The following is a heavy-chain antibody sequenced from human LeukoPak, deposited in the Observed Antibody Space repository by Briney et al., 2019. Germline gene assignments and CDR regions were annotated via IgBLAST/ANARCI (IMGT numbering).Heavy chain of an antibody. J-gene: IGHJ4*02. CDR1: GHTFTSYG. CDR2: ISTYNGNT. D-gene: IGHD5-12*01. Sequence: ASVKVSCKASGHTFTSYGISWVRQAPGQGLEWMGWISTYNGNTNYAQKLQGRVTMTTDTSTSTAYMELRSLRSDDTAVYYCARAEYSGYVTRYWGQGTLVTVSS. V-gene: IGHV1-18*01. CDR3: ARAEYSGYVTRY.